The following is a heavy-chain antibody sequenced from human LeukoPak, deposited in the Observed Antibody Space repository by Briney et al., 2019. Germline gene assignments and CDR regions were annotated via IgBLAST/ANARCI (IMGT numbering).Heavy chain of an antibody. CDR2: ISSSGSTI. CDR1: GFTFSSYE. V-gene: IGHV3-48*03. Sequence: GGSLRLSCEASGFTFSSYEMNWVRQAPGKELEWVSYISSSGSTIYYAESVKGRFTISRDNAKNSLYLQMNSLRAEDTAVYYCARESAPVVAADGDWYFDLWGRGTLVTVSS. CDR3: ARESAPVVAADGDWYFDL. D-gene: IGHD2-15*01. J-gene: IGHJ2*01.